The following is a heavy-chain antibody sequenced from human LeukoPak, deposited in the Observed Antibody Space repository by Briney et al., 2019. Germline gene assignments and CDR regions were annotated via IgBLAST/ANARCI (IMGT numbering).Heavy chain of an antibody. Sequence: GRSLRLSCAASGFTFSSYAMHWVRQAPGKGLEYVSGISSDGGSPFHVNSVKGRFTISRDNSKNTLYLQMGSLRAEDMAVYYCAREYCSGGSCQYYFDYWGQGTLVTVSS. CDR2: ISSDGGSP. CDR3: AREYCSGGSCQYYFDY. J-gene: IGHJ4*02. D-gene: IGHD2-15*01. CDR1: GFTFSSYA. V-gene: IGHV3-64*01.